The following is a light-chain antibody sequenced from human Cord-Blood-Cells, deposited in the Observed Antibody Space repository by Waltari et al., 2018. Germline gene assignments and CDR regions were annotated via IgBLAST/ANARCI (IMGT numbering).Light chain of an antibody. Sequence: DIQMTQSPSSLSASVGDRVTITCRASQSISSYLNWYQQKPGKAPKLLIYAASSLQSGVPSRFNGSGAGTDFTLTISSLQPEDVATYYCQQSYSTPFTFGPGTKVDIK. V-gene: IGKV1-39*01. CDR3: QQSYSTPFT. CDR1: QSISSY. CDR2: AAS. J-gene: IGKJ3*01.